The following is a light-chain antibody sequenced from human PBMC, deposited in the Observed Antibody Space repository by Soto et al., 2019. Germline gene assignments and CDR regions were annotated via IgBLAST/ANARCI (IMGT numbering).Light chain of an antibody. CDR1: QSVSSN. CDR3: QQYGPSPMYT. J-gene: IGKJ2*01. Sequence: IVMTQSPATLSVSPGERATLSCRASQSVSSNLAWYQQKPGQAPRLLIFGASIRATGIPDRFSGSGSGTDITLSISRLEPEDFAVYYCQQYGPSPMYTFGQGTRLEIK. CDR2: GAS. V-gene: IGKV3-20*01.